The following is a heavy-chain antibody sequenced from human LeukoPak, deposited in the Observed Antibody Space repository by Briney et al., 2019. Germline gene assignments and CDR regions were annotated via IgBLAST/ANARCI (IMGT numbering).Heavy chain of an antibody. V-gene: IGHV3-21*01. D-gene: IGHD1-26*01. CDR3: ARADIVGATGAFDI. Sequence: GGSLRLSCAASGFTFSSYSMNWVRQAPGKGLEWVSSISSSSSYIYYADSVKGRFAISRDNAKNSLYLQMNSLRAEDTAVYYCARADIVGATGAFDIWGQGTMVTVSS. CDR1: GFTFSSYS. J-gene: IGHJ3*02. CDR2: ISSSSSYI.